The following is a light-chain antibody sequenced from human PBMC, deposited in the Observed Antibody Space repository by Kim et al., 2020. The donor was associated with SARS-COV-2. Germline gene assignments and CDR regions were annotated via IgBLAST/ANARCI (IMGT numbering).Light chain of an antibody. J-gene: IGLJ3*02. CDR1: RFNIGSNT. V-gene: IGLV1-44*01. Sequence: QSMLTQPPAASGTPGQRVTISCSGSRFNIGSNTVNWYQQVPGTAPKLLIYSNNQRPSGVPDRFSGSKSGTSASLAISGLQSEDEADYYCAAWDDSLNGWVFGGGTQLTVL. CDR2: SNN. CDR3: AAWDDSLNGWV.